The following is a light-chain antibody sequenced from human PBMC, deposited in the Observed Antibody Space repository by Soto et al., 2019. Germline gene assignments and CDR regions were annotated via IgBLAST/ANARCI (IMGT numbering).Light chain of an antibody. CDR1: NSDVGGYDY. V-gene: IGLV2-14*01. CDR2: EVT. J-gene: IGLJ7*01. CDR3: SSFTNSNTWV. Sequence: QSALTQPASVSGSPGQSINIYCTGTNSDVGGYDYVSWYKQYPGQAPKVIIYEVTYRPSGVSARFSGSKSGTTASLTISDLQTEEEADYYCSSFTNSNTWVFGGGTQLTVL.